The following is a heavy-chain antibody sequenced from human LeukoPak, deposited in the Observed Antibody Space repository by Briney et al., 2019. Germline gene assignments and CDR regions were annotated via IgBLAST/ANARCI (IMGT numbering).Heavy chain of an antibody. CDR2: INHSGST. V-gene: IGHV4-34*01. J-gene: IGHJ4*02. CDR1: GGSFSGYY. D-gene: IGHD3-10*01. CDR3: ARGRPQGRGSLFDY. Sequence: SETLSLTCAVYGGSFSGYYWSWIRQPPGKGLEWIGEINHSGSTNYNPSLKSRVTISVDTSKNQFSLKLSSVTAADTAVYYRARGRPQGRGSLFDYWGQGTLVTVSS.